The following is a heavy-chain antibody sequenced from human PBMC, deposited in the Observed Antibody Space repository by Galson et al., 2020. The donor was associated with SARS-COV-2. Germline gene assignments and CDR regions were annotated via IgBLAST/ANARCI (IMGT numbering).Heavy chain of an antibody. J-gene: IGHJ4*02. Sequence: SQASETLSLTCAVYDGSFSGYYWGWIRQPPGKGLEWIGEINPTGTINYNPSIKSRVTISKDTSKNQFSLRLRSVTAADTAMYFCARGTRDVTMIVMIVTTASYYRDFWCQGSLVSVSS. V-gene: IGHV4-34*01. CDR2: INPTGTI. CDR3: ARGTRDVTMIVMIVTTASYYRDF. CDR1: DGSFSGYY. D-gene: IGHD3-22*01.